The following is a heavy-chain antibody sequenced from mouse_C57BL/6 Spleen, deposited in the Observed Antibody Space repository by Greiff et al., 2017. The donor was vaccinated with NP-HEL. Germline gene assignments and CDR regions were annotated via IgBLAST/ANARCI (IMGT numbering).Heavy chain of an antibody. CDR2: IYPGDGDT. CDR1: GYAFSSSW. CDR3: ARSVGGSSRGYYFDY. Sequence: VQLVESGPELVKPGASVKISCKASGYAFSSSWMNWVKQRPGKGLEWIGRIYPGDGDTNYNGKFKGKATLTADKSSSTAYMQLSSLTSEDSAVYFCARSVGGSSRGYYFDYWGQGTTLTVSS. D-gene: IGHD1-1*01. J-gene: IGHJ2*01. V-gene: IGHV1-82*01.